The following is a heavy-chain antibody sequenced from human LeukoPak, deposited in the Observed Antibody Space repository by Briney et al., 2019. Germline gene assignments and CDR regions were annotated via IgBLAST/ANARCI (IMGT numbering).Heavy chain of an antibody. V-gene: IGHV4-4*07. D-gene: IGHD6-13*01. CDR3: ARDSYSSSWYSGEYFQH. J-gene: IGHJ1*01. CDR1: GGSISSYY. CDR2: IYTSGST. Sequence: SETLSLTCTVSGGSISSYYWSWIRQPAGKGLEWIGRIYTSGSTNYNPSLKSRVTMSVDTSKNQFSLKLSPVTAADTAVYYCARDSYSSSWYSGEYFQHWGQGTLVTVSS.